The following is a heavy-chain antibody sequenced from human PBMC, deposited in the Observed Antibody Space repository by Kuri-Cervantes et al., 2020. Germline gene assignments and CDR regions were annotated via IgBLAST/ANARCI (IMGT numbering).Heavy chain of an antibody. Sequence: GGSLRLSCAASGFKFSSYSMNWVRQAPGKGLEWVSYISSSTSTIYYADSVKGRFTISRDNAKNSLYLQMNSLRAEDTAVYYCTTFKGWGYFDYWGQGALVTVSS. CDR1: GFKFSSYS. V-gene: IGHV3-48*01. J-gene: IGHJ4*02. CDR3: TTFKGWGYFDY. D-gene: IGHD3-16*01. CDR2: ISSSTSTI.